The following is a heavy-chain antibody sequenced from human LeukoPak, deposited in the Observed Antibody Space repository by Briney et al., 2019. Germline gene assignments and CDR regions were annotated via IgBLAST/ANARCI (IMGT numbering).Heavy chain of an antibody. Sequence: SETLSLTCPVSGAFSNSHYWSWIRQPAGKGLEWIGRIYISGSTNYNSSLQTRVTMSVDTSKNQCSLKLSSVTAADTAVYYCARALNPLTGTYYFDYWGQGTLVTVSS. CDR2: IYISGST. J-gene: IGHJ4*02. CDR1: GAFSNSHY. V-gene: IGHV4-4*07. CDR3: ARALNPLTGTYYFDY.